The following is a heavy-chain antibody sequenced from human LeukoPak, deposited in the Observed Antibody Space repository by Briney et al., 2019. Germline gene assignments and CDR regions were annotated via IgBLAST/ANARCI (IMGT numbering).Heavy chain of an antibody. V-gene: IGHV1-2*02. Sequence: ASVKLSCKSSGYTFTDYYIHWVRQSPGQGFEWMGWINPNDGDTNYAQKFQGRVTMTRDTSISTAHMEVSRLRSDDTAVYYCARANFLYCSSSTCLFDYWGRGTLVTVSS. CDR2: INPNDGDT. D-gene: IGHD2-2*01. J-gene: IGHJ4*02. CDR1: GYTFTDYY. CDR3: ARANFLYCSSSTCLFDY.